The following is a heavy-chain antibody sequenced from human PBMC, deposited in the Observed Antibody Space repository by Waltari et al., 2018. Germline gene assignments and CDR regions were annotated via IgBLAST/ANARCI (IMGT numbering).Heavy chain of an antibody. CDR2: IYYSGST. CDR3: ARVYIAAAGTREVRFDP. D-gene: IGHD6-13*01. V-gene: IGHV4-59*01. CDR1: GGSISNSY. Sequence: QVQLQESGSGLVKPSETLSLTCTVSGGSISNSYWSWIRQPPGKGLEWIGYIYYSGSTNYNPSLKSRVTISVDTSKNRFSLRLSSVTAADTAVYYCARVYIAAAGTREVRFDPWGQGTLVTVSS. J-gene: IGHJ5*02.